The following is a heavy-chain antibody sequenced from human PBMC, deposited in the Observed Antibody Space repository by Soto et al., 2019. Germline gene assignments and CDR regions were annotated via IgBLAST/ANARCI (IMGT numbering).Heavy chain of an antibody. CDR3: AKEATYDYFDF. Sequence: GGSLRLSCAASGFTFSNYAMNWFRQAPGKGLEWVSRISGAGGITYYADSVKGRFTISRDNSKNTLYLQMDSLRAEDTAVYYCAKEATYDYFDFWGQGTLVTVSS. V-gene: IGHV3-23*01. CDR1: GFTFSNYA. CDR2: ISGAGGIT. D-gene: IGHD3-16*01. J-gene: IGHJ4*02.